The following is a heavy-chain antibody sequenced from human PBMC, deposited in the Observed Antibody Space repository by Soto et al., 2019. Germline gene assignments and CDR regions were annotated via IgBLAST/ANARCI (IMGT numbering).Heavy chain of an antibody. CDR2: IYYSGST. CDR1: GGSISSYY. CDR3: AGGVRGVQGHYYYYYYMDV. Sequence: SETLSLTCTVSGGSISSYYWSWIRQPPGKGLEWIGYIYYSGSTNYNPSLKSRVTISVDTSKNQFSLKLSSVTAADTAVYYCAGGVRGVQGHYYYYYYMDVWGKGTTVTVSS. J-gene: IGHJ6*03. V-gene: IGHV4-59*01. D-gene: IGHD3-10*01.